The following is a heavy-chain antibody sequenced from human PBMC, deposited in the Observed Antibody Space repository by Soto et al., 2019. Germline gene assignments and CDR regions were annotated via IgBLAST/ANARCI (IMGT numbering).Heavy chain of an antibody. D-gene: IGHD3-3*01. CDR1: GYTFTSYG. Sequence: QVQLVQSGAEVKKPGASVKVSCKASGYTFTSYGISWVRQAPGQGLEWMGWISAYNGNTNYAQKLQGKVTMTTDTSTSTAYMELRGLRSDDTAVYYCARDQHDFWSGYYPNWFDPWGQGTLVTVSS. CDR3: ARDQHDFWSGYYPNWFDP. V-gene: IGHV1-18*01. CDR2: ISAYNGNT. J-gene: IGHJ5*02.